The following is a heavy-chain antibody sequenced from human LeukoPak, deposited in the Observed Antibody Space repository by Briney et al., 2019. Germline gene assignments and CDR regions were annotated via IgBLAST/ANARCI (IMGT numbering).Heavy chain of an antibody. Sequence: ASVKVSCKASGYTFTGYYMHWVRQAPGQGLEWMGWINPNSGGTNYAQKFQGRVTMTRDTSISTAYMELSRLGSDDTAVYYCARDAGDSSSWYAYTPYYYYGMDVWGQGTTVTVSS. CDR2: INPNSGGT. CDR1: GYTFTGYY. CDR3: ARDAGDSSSWYAYTPYYYYGMDV. D-gene: IGHD6-13*01. J-gene: IGHJ6*02. V-gene: IGHV1-2*02.